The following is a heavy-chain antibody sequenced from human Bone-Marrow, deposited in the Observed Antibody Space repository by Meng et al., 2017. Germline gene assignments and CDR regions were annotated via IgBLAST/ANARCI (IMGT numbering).Heavy chain of an antibody. CDR3: ARSGIQLWLYY. Sequence: VHLVQSGAEVKKPRAPVKVSGKASGYTFTSYEINWLRQATGQGLEWMGWMNPNSGNTGYPQKFQGRVTITRNTSISTAYMELSSLRSEDTAVYYCARSGIQLWLYYWGQGTLVTVSS. V-gene: IGHV1-8*03. D-gene: IGHD5-18*01. CDR1: GYTFTSYE. CDR2: MNPNSGNT. J-gene: IGHJ4*02.